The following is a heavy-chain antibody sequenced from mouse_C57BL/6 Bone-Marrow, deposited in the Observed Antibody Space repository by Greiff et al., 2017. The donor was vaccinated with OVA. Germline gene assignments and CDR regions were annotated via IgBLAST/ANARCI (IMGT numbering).Heavy chain of an antibody. CDR3: ARKKRNDYDGYFDV. J-gene: IGHJ1*03. D-gene: IGHD2-4*01. V-gene: IGHV1-75*01. CDR2: IFPGSGST. Sequence: QVQLQQSGPELVKPGASVKISCKASGYTFTDYYINWVKQRPGQGLEWIGWIFPGSGSTYYNEKFKGKATLTVDKSSSTAYMLLSSLTSEDSAVYFGARKKRNDYDGYFDVWGTGTTVTVSS. CDR1: GYTFTDYY.